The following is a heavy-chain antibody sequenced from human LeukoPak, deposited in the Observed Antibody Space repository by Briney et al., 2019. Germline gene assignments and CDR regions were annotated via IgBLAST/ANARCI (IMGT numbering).Heavy chain of an antibody. CDR3: ARDQWDIVVVPAAVHYYYYYYMDV. Sequence: WGSLRPSCASPGINLRCHWKDLVRPASRKGLEWGSINYKYKYLLKLADSVKGRFTISRDNAKNSLYLQMNSLRAEDTAVYYCARDQWDIVVVPAAVHYYYYYYMDVWGKGTTVTVSS. CDR1: INLRCHW. J-gene: IGHJ6*03. D-gene: IGHD2-2*02. V-gene: IGHV3-21*01. CDR2: YKYKYLL.